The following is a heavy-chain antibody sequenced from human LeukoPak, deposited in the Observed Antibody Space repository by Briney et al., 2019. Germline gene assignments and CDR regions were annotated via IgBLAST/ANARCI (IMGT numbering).Heavy chain of an antibody. J-gene: IGHJ4*02. D-gene: IGHD4-23*01. Sequence: ASVKVSCKASVFTFTMFAIRWGPHAPGQGLEWMGWITAYNGNTNYAQKLQGRVTMTTSTPTSTAYMELMSVADTDRDVYSCALAGTVGTPSDYWGQGTLVTVSS. CDR3: ALAGTVGTPSDY. CDR1: VFTFTMFA. CDR2: ITAYNGNT. V-gene: IGHV1-18*01.